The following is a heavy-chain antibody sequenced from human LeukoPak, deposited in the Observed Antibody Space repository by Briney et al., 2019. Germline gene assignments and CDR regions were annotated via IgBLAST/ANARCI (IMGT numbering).Heavy chain of an antibody. CDR2: INAGNGNT. Sequence: ASVKVSCKASGYTFTSYAMDWVRQAPGQRLEWMGWINAGNGNTKYSQKFQGRVTITRDTSASTAYMELSSLRSEDTAVYYCAKTTVTTTQRYYFDYWGQGTLVTVSS. D-gene: IGHD4-17*01. J-gene: IGHJ4*02. V-gene: IGHV1-3*01. CDR1: GYTFTSYA. CDR3: AKTTVTTTQRYYFDY.